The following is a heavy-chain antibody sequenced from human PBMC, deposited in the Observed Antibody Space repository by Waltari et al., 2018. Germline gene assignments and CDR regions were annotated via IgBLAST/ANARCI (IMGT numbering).Heavy chain of an antibody. V-gene: IGHV3-48*04. CDR3: ARALRGGLSGYYYYMDV. J-gene: IGHJ6*03. D-gene: IGHD3-16*02. CDR1: GFTFSSYS. Sequence: EVQLVESGGGLVQPGGSLRLSCAASGFTFSSYSMNWVRQAPGKGLEWVSYISSSSSTIDYADSVKGRFTISRDNAKNSLYLQMNSLRAEDTAVYYCARALRGGLSGYYYYMDVWGKGTTVTVSS. CDR2: ISSSSSTI.